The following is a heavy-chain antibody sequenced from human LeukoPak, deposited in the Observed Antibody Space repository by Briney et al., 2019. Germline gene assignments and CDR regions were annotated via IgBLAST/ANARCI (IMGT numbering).Heavy chain of an antibody. Sequence: PGGSLRLSCAASGFTFSGSAMHWVRQASGKGLEWVGRIRSKANSYATAYAASVKGRFTISRDDSKNTAYPQMNSLKTEDTAVYYCTRPGIAVAGIARDYWGQGTLVTVSS. V-gene: IGHV3-73*01. J-gene: IGHJ4*02. CDR1: GFTFSGSA. D-gene: IGHD6-19*01. CDR2: IRSKANSYAT. CDR3: TRPGIAVAGIARDY.